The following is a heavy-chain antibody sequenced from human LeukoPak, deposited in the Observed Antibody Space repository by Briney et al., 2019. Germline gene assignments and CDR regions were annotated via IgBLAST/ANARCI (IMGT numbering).Heavy chain of an antibody. D-gene: IGHD3-3*01. Sequence: ASVRVSFAVSGYTLTELSMHWVRQAPGKGLEWVGGFDPEDGETIYAQKFQGRVTMTEDTSTDTAYMELGSLRSEDTAVYYCATANTIFGVVWAFDIWGQGTMVTVSS. CDR2: FDPEDGET. CDR1: GYTLTELS. CDR3: ATANTIFGVVWAFDI. J-gene: IGHJ3*02. V-gene: IGHV1-24*01.